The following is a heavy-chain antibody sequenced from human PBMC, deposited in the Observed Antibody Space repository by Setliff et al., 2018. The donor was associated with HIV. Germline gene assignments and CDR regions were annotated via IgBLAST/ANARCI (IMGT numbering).Heavy chain of an antibody. CDR2: INAGNGNT. D-gene: IGHD3-3*01. J-gene: IGHJ6*03. V-gene: IGHV1-3*01. Sequence: ASVKVSCKASGYTFTSYAMHWVRQAPGQRLEWMGWINAGNGNTKYSQKFQGRVTITRDTSASTAYMELSSLRSEDTAVYYCASNYDFWSGYETNYYMDVWGKGTTVTVYS. CDR3: ASNYDFWSGYETNYYMDV. CDR1: GYTFTSYA.